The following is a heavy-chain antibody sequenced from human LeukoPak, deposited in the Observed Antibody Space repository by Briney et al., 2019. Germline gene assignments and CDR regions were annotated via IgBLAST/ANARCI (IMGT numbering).Heavy chain of an antibody. CDR1: GYTFTSYY. V-gene: IGHV1-46*01. D-gene: IGHD2-21*02. CDR2: INPSGGST. J-gene: IGHJ6*03. CDR3: ATPWYGGDCPPYYFYYYVDV. Sequence: GASVKVSCKASGYTFTSYYMHWVRQAPGHGLEWMGIINPSGGSTSYAQEFQGRVTMTRDMSTSTVYMELSSLRSEDTAVYYCATPWYGGDCPPYYFYYYVDVWGTGTTVTVSS.